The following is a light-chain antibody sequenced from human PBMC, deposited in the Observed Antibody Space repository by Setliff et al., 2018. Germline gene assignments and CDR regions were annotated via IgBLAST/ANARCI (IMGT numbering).Light chain of an antibody. CDR1: SRDVGSYDF. Sequence: QSALAQPASVSGSPGQSITISCIGSSRDVGSYDFVSWYQQHPGKAPKLIIYDVTGRPSGVSDRFSGSKSGNTASLTISGLQPEDEADYYCCSYAGSSTIIFGGGTQLTVL. CDR2: DVT. J-gene: IGLJ2*01. V-gene: IGLV2-23*02. CDR3: CSYAGSSTII.